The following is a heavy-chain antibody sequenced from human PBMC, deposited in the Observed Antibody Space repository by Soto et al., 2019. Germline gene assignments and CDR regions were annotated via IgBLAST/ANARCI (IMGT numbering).Heavy chain of an antibody. D-gene: IGHD6-19*01. J-gene: IGHJ3*02. CDR1: GFTFSSYS. V-gene: IGHV3-21*01. CDR3: ARGSKYRSCWFKKAFDI. Sequence: EVQLVESGGGLVKPGGSLRLSCAASGFTFSSYSMNWVRQAPGKGLEWVSSISSSSSDIYYADSVKGRFTISRDNAKNSLCLQMNGLRAEDTAVYYCARGSKYRSCWFKKAFDIWGQGTMVTASS. CDR2: ISSSSSDI.